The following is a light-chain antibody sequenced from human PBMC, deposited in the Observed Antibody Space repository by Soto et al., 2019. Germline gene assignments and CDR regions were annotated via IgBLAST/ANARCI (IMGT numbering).Light chain of an antibody. CDR3: LQDYNYPWT. J-gene: IGKJ1*01. Sequence: AIQMTQSPSSLSASVGDRVTISCRASQGIRDELGWYQQKPGKAPMLLIYAASSLQSGVPSRFRGSGSGTDFILTISSLQPEDFVTYYCLQDYNYPWTFGQATKVEIK. CDR1: QGIRDE. CDR2: AAS. V-gene: IGKV1-6*01.